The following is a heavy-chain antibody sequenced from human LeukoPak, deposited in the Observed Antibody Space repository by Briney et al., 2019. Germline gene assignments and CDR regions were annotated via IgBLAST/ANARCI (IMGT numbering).Heavy chain of an antibody. J-gene: IGHJ6*02. CDR2: ISGSGGAT. V-gene: IGHV3-23*01. Sequence: GGSLRLSCAASGFTFSSYAMSWVRQAPGKGLEWVSGISGSGGATYYADSVKGRFTISRDNSKNTLYLQMSGLRAEDTAVYYCAKKVITYYYGMDVWGQGTTVTVSS. CDR1: GFTFSSYA. CDR3: AKKVITYYYGMDV. D-gene: IGHD2-21*01.